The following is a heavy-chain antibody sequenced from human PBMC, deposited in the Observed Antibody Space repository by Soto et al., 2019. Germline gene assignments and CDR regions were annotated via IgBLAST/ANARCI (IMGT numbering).Heavy chain of an antibody. CDR2: IRRKANSYTT. CDR3: AMLGGWSGGSSGMDV. CDR1: GLIFSDYH. D-gene: IGHD6-19*01. J-gene: IGHJ6*02. Sequence: EVQLVESGGGLVQPGGSLRLSCAASGLIFSDYHMDWVRQAPGKGLEWVGRIRRKANSYTTEYAASVKGRFTISRDDSKTSLYLQMHSLKSEDTAVYYCAMLGGWSGGSSGMDVWGQGNTVTVSS. V-gene: IGHV3-72*01.